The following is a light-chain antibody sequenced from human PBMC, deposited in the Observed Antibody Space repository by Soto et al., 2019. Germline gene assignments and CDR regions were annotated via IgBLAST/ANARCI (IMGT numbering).Light chain of an antibody. Sequence: DIQMTQSPSSVSASVGDRVTITCRASQGISTWLAWFQQKPGKAPKLLIAAASKLQSGVPSRFIGSGSGTDXTLXXNSLQPEDFAXXXXQQTNSFPLTFGGGTKVDIK. J-gene: IGKJ4*01. V-gene: IGKV1D-12*01. CDR1: QGISTW. CDR2: AAS. CDR3: QQTNSFPLT.